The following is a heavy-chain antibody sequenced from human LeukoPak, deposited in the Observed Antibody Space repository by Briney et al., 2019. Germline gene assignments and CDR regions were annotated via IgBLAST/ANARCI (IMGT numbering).Heavy chain of an antibody. CDR3: ARFSSGWYSGDY. Sequence: SETLSLTCTVPGGSISSSSYYWGWIRQPPGKGLEWIGSIYYSGSTYYNPSLKSRVTISVDTSKKQFSLKLSSVTAADTAVYYCARFSSGWYSGDYWGQGTLVTVSS. J-gene: IGHJ4*02. CDR2: IYYSGST. CDR1: GGSISSSSYY. V-gene: IGHV4-39*01. D-gene: IGHD6-19*01.